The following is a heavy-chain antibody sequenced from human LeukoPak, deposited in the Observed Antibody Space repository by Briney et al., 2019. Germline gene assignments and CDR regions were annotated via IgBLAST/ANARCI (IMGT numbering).Heavy chain of an antibody. CDR3: ARCIAVAGCYFDY. D-gene: IGHD6-19*01. V-gene: IGHV3-66*01. CDR2: IYSGGST. J-gene: IGHJ4*02. Sequence: SVIYSGGSTYSADSVKRRFTISRDNSKNTLYLQMNSLRAEDTAVYYCARCIAVAGCYFDYWGQGTLVTVSS.